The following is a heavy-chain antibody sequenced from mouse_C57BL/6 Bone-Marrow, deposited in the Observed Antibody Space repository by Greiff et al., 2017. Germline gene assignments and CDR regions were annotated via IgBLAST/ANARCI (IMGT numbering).Heavy chain of an antibody. CDR1: GYTFTSYW. Sequence: QVQLQQPGAELVMPGASVKLSCKASGYTFTSYWMHWVKQSPGQGLEWIGEIDPSDSYTNYNQKFKGKSTLTVDKSSSTAYMQLSSLTSEDSAVYDCAREGGTTVVATGGLAGTWYFDVWGTGTTVTVSS. CDR2: IDPSDSYT. D-gene: IGHD1-1*01. V-gene: IGHV1-69*01. J-gene: IGHJ1*03. CDR3: AREGGTTVVATGGLAGTWYFDV.